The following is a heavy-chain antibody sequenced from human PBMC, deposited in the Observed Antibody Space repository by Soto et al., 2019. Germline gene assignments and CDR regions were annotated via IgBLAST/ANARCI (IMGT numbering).Heavy chain of an antibody. CDR2: INHSGST. V-gene: IGHV4-34*01. CDR1: GGSFSGYY. J-gene: IGHJ5*02. D-gene: IGHD6-19*01. CDR3: ARGHGSGWTLNNWFDP. Sequence: SETLSLTCAVYGGSFSGYYWSWIRQPPGKGLEWIGEINHSGSTNYSPSLKSRVTISVDTSKNQFSLKLSSVTAADTAVYYCARGHGSGWTLNNWFDPWGQGTLVTVSS.